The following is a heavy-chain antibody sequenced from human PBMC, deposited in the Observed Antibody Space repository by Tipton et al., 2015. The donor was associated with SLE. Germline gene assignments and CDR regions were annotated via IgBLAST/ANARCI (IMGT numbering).Heavy chain of an antibody. CDR3: ARQRLRLLSPLDA. CDR1: GDSFSSGSSS. J-gene: IGHJ6*02. V-gene: IGHV4-61*02. Sequence: LRLSCTVSGDSFSSGSSSWNWVRQPAGKGLEWIGLIYNSGITNYNPSLQSRVTLSVDTSKNHFSLELTSVTAADTAVYYCARQRLRLLSPLDAWGQGTAVTVS. D-gene: IGHD3-10*01. CDR2: IYNSGIT.